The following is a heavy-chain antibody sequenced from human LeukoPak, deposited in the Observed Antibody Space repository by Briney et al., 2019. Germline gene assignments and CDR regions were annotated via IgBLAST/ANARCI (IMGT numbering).Heavy chain of an antibody. J-gene: IGHJ6*03. Sequence: GASVKVSCKASGYTFTSYGISWVRQAPGQGLEWMGWISAYNGNTNYAQKLQGRVTMTTDTSTSTAYMELRSLRSDDTAVYYCARGPGIQLWLSYYYYYMDVWGKGTTVTVSS. V-gene: IGHV1-18*01. CDR2: ISAYNGNT. CDR1: GYTFTSYG. D-gene: IGHD5-18*01. CDR3: ARGPGIQLWLSYYYYYMDV.